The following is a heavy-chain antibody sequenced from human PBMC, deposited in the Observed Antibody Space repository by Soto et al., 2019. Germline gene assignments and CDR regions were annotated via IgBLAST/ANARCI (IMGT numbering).Heavy chain of an antibody. CDR2: ISSSGSTI. Sequence: PGGSLRLSCAASGFTFSSYEMNWVRQAPGKGLEWVSYISSSGSTIYYADSVKGRFTISRDNAKNSLYLQMNSLRAEDTAVYYCAGPLHDDFWSGYLAYWGQGTLVTVSS. CDR1: GFTFSSYE. V-gene: IGHV3-48*03. CDR3: AGPLHDDFWSGYLAY. D-gene: IGHD3-3*01. J-gene: IGHJ4*02.